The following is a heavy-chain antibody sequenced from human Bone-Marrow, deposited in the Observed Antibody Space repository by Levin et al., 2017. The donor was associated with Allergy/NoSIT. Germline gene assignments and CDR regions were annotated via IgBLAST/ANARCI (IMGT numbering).Heavy chain of an antibody. D-gene: IGHD4-17*01. CDR3: ARGGHYGDYVGY. Sequence: GGSLRLSCAASGFTFSSYSMNWVRQAPGKGLEWVSYISSGASAIYYADSVKGRFTISRDNAKNSLYLQMNSLRDEDTAVYYCARGGHYGDYVGYWGQGTLVTVSS. CDR2: ISSGASAI. CDR1: GFTFSSYS. V-gene: IGHV3-48*02. J-gene: IGHJ4*02.